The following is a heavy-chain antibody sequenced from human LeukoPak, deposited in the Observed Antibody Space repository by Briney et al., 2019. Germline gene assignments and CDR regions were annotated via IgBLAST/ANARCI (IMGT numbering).Heavy chain of an antibody. CDR3: ARDTGVESSGYSPGIDY. V-gene: IGHV3-21*01. D-gene: IGHD3-22*01. CDR1: GFTFSSYS. Sequence: GGSLRLSCAASGFTFSSYSMNWVRQAPGKGLGWVSSISSSSSYIYYADSVKGRFTISRDNAKHSLYLQMSSLRAEDTAVYYCARDTGVESSGYSPGIDYWGQGTLVTVSS. CDR2: ISSSSSYI. J-gene: IGHJ4*02.